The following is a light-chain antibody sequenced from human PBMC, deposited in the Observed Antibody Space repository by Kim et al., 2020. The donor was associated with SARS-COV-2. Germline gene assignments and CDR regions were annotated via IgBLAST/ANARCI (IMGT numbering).Light chain of an antibody. CDR1: KLGDKY. Sequence: SYELTQPPSVSVSPGQTASITCSGDKLGDKYACWYQQRPGQSPLLVIYQDTKRPSGIPERFSGSNSGNTATLTISETQAMDEADYYCQAWDSSTAYVFGT. J-gene: IGLJ1*01. V-gene: IGLV3-1*01. CDR3: QAWDSSTAYV. CDR2: QDT.